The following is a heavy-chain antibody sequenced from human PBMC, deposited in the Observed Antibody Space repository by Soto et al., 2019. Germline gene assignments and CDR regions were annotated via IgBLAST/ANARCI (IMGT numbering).Heavy chain of an antibody. V-gene: IGHV1-69*01. CDR1: GGTFSSYA. J-gene: IGHJ4*02. D-gene: IGHD2-15*01. Sequence: QVQLVQSGAEVKKPGSLVKVSCKASGGTFSSYAISWVRQAPGQGLEWMGGIIPIFGTANYAQKFQGRVTITADESTSTAYMELSSLRSEDTAVYYCARGGGYCSGGSCYSHFDYWGQGTLVTVSS. CDR3: ARGGGYCSGGSCYSHFDY. CDR2: IIPIFGTA.